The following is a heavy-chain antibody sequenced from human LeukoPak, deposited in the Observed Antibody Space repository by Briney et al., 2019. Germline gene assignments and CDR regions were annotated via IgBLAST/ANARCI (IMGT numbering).Heavy chain of an antibody. J-gene: IGHJ4*02. Sequence: PSETLSLMCTVSGGSISTYYWSWIRQPAGKGLEWIGRISASGSTRYNPSLKSRVTISVDTSKNQFSLKLSSVTAADTAVYYCARARSGKWGFDYWGQGTLVTVSS. CDR1: GGSISTYY. CDR3: ARARSGKWGFDY. D-gene: IGHD1-26*01. CDR2: ISASGST. V-gene: IGHV4-4*07.